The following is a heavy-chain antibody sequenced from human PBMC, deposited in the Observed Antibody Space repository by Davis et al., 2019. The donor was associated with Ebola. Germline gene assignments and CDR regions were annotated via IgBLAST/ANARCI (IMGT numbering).Heavy chain of an antibody. CDR2: ISYDGSNK. CDR3: ARARLPYFDWLLASFDY. J-gene: IGHJ4*02. CDR1: GFTFSSYG. Sequence: GGSLRLSCAASGFTFSSYGMHWVRQAPGKGLEWVAVISYDGSNKYYADSVKGRFTISRDNSKNTLYLQMNSLRAEDTAVYYCARARLPYFDWLLASFDYWGQGTLVTVSS. D-gene: IGHD3-9*01. V-gene: IGHV3-30*03.